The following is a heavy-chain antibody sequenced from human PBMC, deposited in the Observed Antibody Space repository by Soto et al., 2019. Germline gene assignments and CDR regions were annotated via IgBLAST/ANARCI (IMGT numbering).Heavy chain of an antibody. CDR2: ITPMFGTA. V-gene: IGHV1-69*12. J-gene: IGHJ2*01. Sequence: QVQLVQSGAEVKKPGSSVKVSCKASGGTFSRYAISWVRQVPGQGLEWMGGITPMFGTANYAQKFQGRVTITADASTSTVHMELRRLRSEDTAVYYCAQTLGSAVAGPGRFDLWGRGTLVIVSS. CDR3: AQTLGSAVAGPGRFDL. D-gene: IGHD6-19*01. CDR1: GGTFSRYA.